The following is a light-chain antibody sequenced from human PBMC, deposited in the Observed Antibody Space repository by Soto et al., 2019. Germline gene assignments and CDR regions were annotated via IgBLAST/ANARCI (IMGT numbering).Light chain of an antibody. CDR2: GAS. CDR3: QPYNIWPVVT. J-gene: IGKJ5*01. CDR1: QSVSSY. V-gene: IGKV3-11*01. Sequence: GLKLSPATLSLSTGERATLSCRPSQSVSSYLAWYQQKPGPSPRLIVWGASNRLPGVPARFSGSGSGTDFTLTITSLQPEDFATYYCQPYNIWPVVTSGQRTCPEI.